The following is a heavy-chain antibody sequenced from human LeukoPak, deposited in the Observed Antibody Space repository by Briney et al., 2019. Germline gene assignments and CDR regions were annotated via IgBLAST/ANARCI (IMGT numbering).Heavy chain of an antibody. Sequence: GGSLRLSYAASGFTFSCHLMNWVRQAPGKGLVCVSRIHYDGSSTSYADSVKGRFTIYIHNAKNTLYLQMSSLRAEDTAVYYCSRNVNGAAASHWGQGTLVTVSS. V-gene: IGHV3-74*01. CDR3: SRNVNGAAASH. J-gene: IGHJ4*02. D-gene: IGHD6-13*01. CDR1: GFTFSCHL. CDR2: IHYDGSST.